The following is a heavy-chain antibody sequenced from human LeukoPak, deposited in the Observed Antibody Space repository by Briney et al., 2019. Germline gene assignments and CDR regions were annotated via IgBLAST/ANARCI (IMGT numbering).Heavy chain of an antibody. CDR1: GGSISNTNW. CDR2: IYHSGST. J-gene: IGHJ5*02. D-gene: IGHD6-19*01. Sequence: SGTLSLTCAVSGGSISNTNWWWSWVRQPPGKGLEWIGEIYHSGSTNYNPSLKSRVTISVDKSKNQFSLKLTSVTAADTAVYYCTREIAVSDNWFDPWGQGTLDTVSS. CDR3: TREIAVSDNWFDP. V-gene: IGHV4-4*02.